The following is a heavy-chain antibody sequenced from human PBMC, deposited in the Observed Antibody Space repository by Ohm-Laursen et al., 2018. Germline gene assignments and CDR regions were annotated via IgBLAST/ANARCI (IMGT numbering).Heavy chain of an antibody. CDR2: VNPHSGGT. CDR1: GYTFTTYY. Sequence: ASVKVSCKASGYTFTTYYIHWVRQAPGQGLEWLGWVNPHSGGTSFAQKFQGRVTLTRDTSISTAYMELSGLISDDTAVYYCARDFPFHCTTECYSGYWGQGTLVTVSS. D-gene: IGHD2-15*01. V-gene: IGHV1-2*02. J-gene: IGHJ4*02. CDR3: ARDFPFHCTTECYSGY.